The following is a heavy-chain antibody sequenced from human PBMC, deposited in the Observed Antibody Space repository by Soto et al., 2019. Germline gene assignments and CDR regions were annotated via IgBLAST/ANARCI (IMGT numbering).Heavy chain of an antibody. J-gene: IGHJ6*02. V-gene: IGHV1-18*01. CDR1: GYTFTSYG. CDR3: ARRTSLYYGMDV. CDR2: ISAYNGNT. Sequence: QVQLVQSGAEVKKPGASVKVSCKASGYTFTSYGISWVRHAPGQGLEWMVWISAYNGNTNYAQKLQGRVTMTTDSPTSTADMELRSMRSSDTAVYYSARRTSLYYGMDVWGQGTTVTVSS.